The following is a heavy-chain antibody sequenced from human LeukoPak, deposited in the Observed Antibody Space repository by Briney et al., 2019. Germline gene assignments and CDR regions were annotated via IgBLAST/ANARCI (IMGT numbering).Heavy chain of an antibody. J-gene: IGHJ3*02. CDR1: GFTFSSYA. Sequence: GGSLRLSCAASGFTFSSYAMSWVRQAPGKGLEWVSYISSSGTPIYYADSVKGRFTISRDNAKNSLYLQMNSLRAEDTAVYYCARGGYCSSSVCYSLNAFDIWGQGTMFTVSS. CDR2: ISSSGTPI. V-gene: IGHV3-48*03. CDR3: ARGGYCSSSVCYSLNAFDI. D-gene: IGHD2-2*01.